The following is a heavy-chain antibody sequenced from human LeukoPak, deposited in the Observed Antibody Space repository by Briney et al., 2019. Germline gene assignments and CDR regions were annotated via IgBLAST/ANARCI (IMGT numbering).Heavy chain of an antibody. Sequence: GGSLRLSCAASGFTFSSYAMSWVRQVPGKGLEWVSGIGGSGVSTYYADSVKGRFTISRDNSKNTLYLQMTSLRAEDTAVYYCAKVFRSSWYYFDYWGQGTLVTVSS. V-gene: IGHV3-23*01. CDR2: IGGSGVST. CDR3: AKVFRSSWYYFDY. J-gene: IGHJ4*02. CDR1: GFTFSSYA. D-gene: IGHD6-13*01.